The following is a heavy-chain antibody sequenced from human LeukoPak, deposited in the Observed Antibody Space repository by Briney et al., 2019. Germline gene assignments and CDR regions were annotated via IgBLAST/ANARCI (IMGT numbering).Heavy chain of an antibody. CDR2: IYYSGST. V-gene: IGHV4-39*02. CDR3: AREGSYGYTFDY. D-gene: IGHD3-16*01. Sequence: SETLSLTCTVSGGSISTTSYYWGWIRQPPGKGLEWIGSIYYSGSTYYNPSLKSRVTMSVDTSKNQFSLKLNSVTAADTAVYFCAREGSYGYTFDYWGQGTLVTVSS. J-gene: IGHJ4*02. CDR1: GGSISTTSYY.